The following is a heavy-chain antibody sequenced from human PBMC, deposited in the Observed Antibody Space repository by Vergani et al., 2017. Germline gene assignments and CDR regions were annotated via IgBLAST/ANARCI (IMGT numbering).Heavy chain of an antibody. J-gene: IGHJ5*02. D-gene: IGHD2-15*01. CDR1: GFTFSSYA. V-gene: IGHV3-23*01. CDR3: ANTLELGYCSGGSCYMVDRGVGWFDP. Sequence: EVQLLESGGGLVQPGGSLRLSCAASGFTFSSYAMSWVRQAPGKGLEWVSAISGSGGSTYYADSVKGRFTISRDNSKNTLYLQMNSLRAEDTAVYYCANTLELGYCSGGSCYMVDRGVGWFDPWGQGTLVTVSS. CDR2: ISGSGGST.